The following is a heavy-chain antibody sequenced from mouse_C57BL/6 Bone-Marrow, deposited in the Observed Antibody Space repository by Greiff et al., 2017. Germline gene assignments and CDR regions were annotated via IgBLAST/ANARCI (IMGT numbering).Heavy chain of an antibody. D-gene: IGHD1-1*01. CDR1: GFSLTSYG. CDR3: AKSPYYYGSSYWYFDV. CDR2: IWRGGST. J-gene: IGHJ1*03. Sequence: QVQLKQSGPGLVQPSQSLSITCTVSGFSLTSYGVHWVRQSPGKGLEWLGVIWRGGSTDYNAAFMSRLSITKDNSKSQVFFKMNSLQADDTAIYXCAKSPYYYGSSYWYFDVWGTGTTVTVSS. V-gene: IGHV2-5*01.